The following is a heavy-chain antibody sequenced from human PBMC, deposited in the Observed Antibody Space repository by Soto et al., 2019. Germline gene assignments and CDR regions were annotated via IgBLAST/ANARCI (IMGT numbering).Heavy chain of an antibody. Sequence: SETLSLTCTVSGGSISSYYWSWIRQPPGKGLEWIGYIYYSGSTNYNPSLKSRVTISVDTSKNQFSLKLSSVTAADTAVYYCARGVNYDFWSGYYLDWFDPWGQGTLVTVSS. J-gene: IGHJ5*02. V-gene: IGHV4-59*01. CDR2: IYYSGST. CDR1: GGSISSYY. D-gene: IGHD3-3*01. CDR3: ARGVNYDFWSGYYLDWFDP.